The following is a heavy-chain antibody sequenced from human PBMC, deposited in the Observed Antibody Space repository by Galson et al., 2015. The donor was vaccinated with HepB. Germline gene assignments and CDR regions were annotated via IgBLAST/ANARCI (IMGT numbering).Heavy chain of an antibody. J-gene: IGHJ6*03. CDR3: AGGRLGYCSSTSCRTGPYYYYYMDV. V-gene: IGHV1-8*01. D-gene: IGHD2-2*03. CDR1: GYTFTSYD. Sequence: CKASGYTFTSYDINWVRQATGQGLEWMGWMNPNSGNTGYAQKFQGRVTMTRNTSISTAYMELSSLRSEDTAVYYCAGGRLGYCSSTSCRTGPYYYYYMDVWGKGTTVTVSS. CDR2: MNPNSGNT.